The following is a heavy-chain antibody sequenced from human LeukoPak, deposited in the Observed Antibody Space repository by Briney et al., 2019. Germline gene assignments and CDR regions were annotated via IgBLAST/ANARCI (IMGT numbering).Heavy chain of an antibody. Sequence: GGSLRLSCAASGFTFSGSAMHWVRQAPGKGLEWVGRIKSKTDGGTTDYAAPVKGRFTISRDDSKNTLYLQMNSLKTEDTAVYYCTTRGVCSGGSCYRNRKNYYYYYYMDVWGKGTTVTVSS. CDR3: TTRGVCSGGSCYRNRKNYYYYYYMDV. J-gene: IGHJ6*03. D-gene: IGHD2-15*01. CDR2: IKSKTDGGTT. CDR1: GFTFSGSA. V-gene: IGHV3-15*01.